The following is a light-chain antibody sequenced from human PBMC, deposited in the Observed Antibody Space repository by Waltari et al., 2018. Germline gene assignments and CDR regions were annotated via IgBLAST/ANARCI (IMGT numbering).Light chain of an antibody. CDR3: QNHERLPAT. J-gene: IGKJ1*01. CDR2: GAS. V-gene: IGKV3-20*01. Sequence: EIVLTQSPGTLSLSPGERATLSCSASQSIGRYLAWYQQKPDQAPRLLIYGASSRATGIPDRFRGSGSGTDFSLTISRLEPEDFAVYYCQNHERLPATFGQGTKVEIK. CDR1: QSIGRY.